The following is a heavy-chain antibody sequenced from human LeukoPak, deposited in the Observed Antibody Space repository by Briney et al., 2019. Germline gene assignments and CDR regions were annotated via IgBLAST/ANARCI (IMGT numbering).Heavy chain of an antibody. V-gene: IGHV1-69*05. Sequence: SVKVSCKASGGTFSSYAISWVRQAPGQGLEWMGGIIPIFGTANHARKFQGRVTITTDESTSTAYMELSSLRSEDTAVYYCAREYYYDSSANDAFDIWGQGTMVTVSS. J-gene: IGHJ3*02. CDR1: GGTFSSYA. CDR2: IIPIFGTA. CDR3: AREYYYDSSANDAFDI. D-gene: IGHD3-22*01.